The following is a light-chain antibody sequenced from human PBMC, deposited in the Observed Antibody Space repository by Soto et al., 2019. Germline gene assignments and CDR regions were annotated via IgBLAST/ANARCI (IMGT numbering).Light chain of an antibody. V-gene: IGKV1-27*01. CDR1: QGISNY. Sequence: IQLTQSPSSLSASVGDRVTITCRASQGISNYLAWYQQKPGKVPKLLIYAASTLQSGVPSRFSGSGSGTDFTLTISSLQPEDVATYYRQKYETFGQGTKVDIK. CDR2: AAS. CDR3: QKYET. J-gene: IGKJ1*01.